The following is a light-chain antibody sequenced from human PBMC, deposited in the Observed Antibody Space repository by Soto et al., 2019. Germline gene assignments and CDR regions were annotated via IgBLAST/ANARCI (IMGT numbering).Light chain of an antibody. Sequence: DVQLTQSPSSLSASVGDRVTITCRASQGINNYLAWYQQKPGKVPNLLIYDASTFQSGVPSRFSGRGSGTDLTLTISNLQPEDVATYYCQKFNSVPTFGGGTKVEI. V-gene: IGKV1-27*01. J-gene: IGKJ4*01. CDR1: QGINNY. CDR3: QKFNSVPT. CDR2: DAS.